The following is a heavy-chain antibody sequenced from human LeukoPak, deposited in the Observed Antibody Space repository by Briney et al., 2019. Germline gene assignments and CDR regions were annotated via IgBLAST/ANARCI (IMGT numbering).Heavy chain of an antibody. CDR2: ISAYNGNT. V-gene: IGHV1-18*01. Sequence: ASVKVSCKASGYTFTSYGISWVRQAPGQGLEWMGWISAYNGNTNYAQKLQGRVTMTTDTSTSTAYMELRSLRSDDTAVYYCARDSGIVVVVAAPPAFDYWGQGTLDTVSS. CDR3: ARDSGIVVVVAAPPAFDY. D-gene: IGHD2-15*01. CDR1: GYTFTSYG. J-gene: IGHJ4*02.